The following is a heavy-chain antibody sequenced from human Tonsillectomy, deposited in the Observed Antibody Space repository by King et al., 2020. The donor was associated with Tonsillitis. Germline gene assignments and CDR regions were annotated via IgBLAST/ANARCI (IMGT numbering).Heavy chain of an antibody. D-gene: IGHD4-11*01. CDR1: GYTFPNYG. Sequence: QLMQSGTEVKKPGASVKVSCKASGYTFPNYGINWVRQAPGQGLEWMGWSSGYNDKITYARKFQGRVTMTTDTSTSTAYLELRSLRSDDTAVYYCARDPGVTTNIWFDPWGQGTQVTVSS. J-gene: IGHJ5*02. CDR2: SSGYNDKI. V-gene: IGHV1-18*01. CDR3: ARDPGVTTNIWFDP.